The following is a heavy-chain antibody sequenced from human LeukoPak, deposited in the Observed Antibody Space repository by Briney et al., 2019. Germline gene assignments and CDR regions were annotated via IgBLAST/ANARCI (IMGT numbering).Heavy chain of an antibody. D-gene: IGHD3-16*01. Sequence: PSETLSLTCTVSGGSISSGGYYWSWIRQHPGKGLEWIGYIYYSGSTYYNPSLKSRVTISVDTSKNQFSLKLSSVTAADTAAYYCARVSFGAFDIWGQGTMVTVSS. V-gene: IGHV4-31*03. CDR2: IYYSGST. CDR3: ARVSFGAFDI. J-gene: IGHJ3*02. CDR1: GGSISSGGYY.